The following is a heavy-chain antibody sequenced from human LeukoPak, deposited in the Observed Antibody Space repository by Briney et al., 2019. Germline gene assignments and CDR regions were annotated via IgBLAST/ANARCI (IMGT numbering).Heavy chain of an antibody. Sequence: ASVKVSCKVSGYTLTELSMHWVRQAPGKGLEWMGGFDPEDGETIYAQKFQGRVTMTEDTSTDTAYMELSSLRSEDTAVYYCATMVVKVVPAAPFDYWGQGTLVTVSS. V-gene: IGHV1-24*01. CDR1: GYTLTELS. J-gene: IGHJ4*02. CDR2: FDPEDGET. D-gene: IGHD2-2*01. CDR3: ATMVVKVVPAAPFDY.